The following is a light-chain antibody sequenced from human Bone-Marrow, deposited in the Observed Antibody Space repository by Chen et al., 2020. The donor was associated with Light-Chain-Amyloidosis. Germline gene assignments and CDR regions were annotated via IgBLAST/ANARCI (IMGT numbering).Light chain of an antibody. CDR1: QSVSSAY. J-gene: IGKJ1*01. V-gene: IGKV3-20*01. Sequence: EIVLTQSPGTLSLSPGERATLSCRASQSVSSAYLAWYQHKPGQAPRLLIYGTSGRAAGIPDRFSGSGCGTDFTLTISRLEPEEFAVYYCQQYGTFGTFGRGTKVEIK. CDR3: QQYGTFGT. CDR2: GTS.